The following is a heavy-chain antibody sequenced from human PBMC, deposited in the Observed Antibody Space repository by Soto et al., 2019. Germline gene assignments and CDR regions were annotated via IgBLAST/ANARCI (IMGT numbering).Heavy chain of an antibody. V-gene: IGHV1-69*02. J-gene: IGHJ4*02. CDR3: ARQYCSSTSCYDY. Sequence: QVQLVQSGAEVKKPGSSVKVSCKASGGTFSSYTISWVRRAPGQGLEWMGRIIPILGIANYAQKFQGRVTITADKSTSTAYMELSSLRSEDTAVYYCARQYCSSTSCYDYWGQGTLVTVSS. D-gene: IGHD2-2*01. CDR1: GGTFSSYT. CDR2: IIPILGIA.